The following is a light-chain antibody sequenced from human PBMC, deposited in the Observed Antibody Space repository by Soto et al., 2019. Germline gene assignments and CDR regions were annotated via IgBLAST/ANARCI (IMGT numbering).Light chain of an antibody. CDR2: DAS. CDR3: QQYDSIAWT. V-gene: IGKV1-33*01. CDR1: QGISNY. J-gene: IGKJ1*01. Sequence: DIQMTQSPSSLSASVGDRVTITCQATQGISNYVSWYQQKPGKAPKFLIYDASNLETGVPSRFSGSGSGTDFTLTISSLQPEDIATYYCQQYDSIAWTFGQGTKVEI.